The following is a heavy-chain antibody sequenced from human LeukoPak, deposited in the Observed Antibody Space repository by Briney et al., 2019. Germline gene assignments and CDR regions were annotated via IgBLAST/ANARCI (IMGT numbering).Heavy chain of an antibody. CDR3: ARDQPRGYYLPFFDY. CDR1: GYTFTSYA. V-gene: IGHV1-3*01. CDR2: INAGNGNT. Sequence: ASVKVSCKASGYTFTSYAMHWVRQAPGQRLEWMGWINAGNGNTKYSQKFQGRVTITRDTSASTAYMELCSLRSEDTAVYYCARDQPRGYYLPFFDYWGQGTLVTVSS. J-gene: IGHJ4*02. D-gene: IGHD3-3*01.